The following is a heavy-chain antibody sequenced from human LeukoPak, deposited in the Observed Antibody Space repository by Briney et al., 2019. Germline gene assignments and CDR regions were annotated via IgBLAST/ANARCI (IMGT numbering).Heavy chain of an antibody. V-gene: IGHV1-2*02. CDR2: INPNSGGT. CDR1: GYTFTGYY. J-gene: IGHJ4*02. Sequence: APVKVSCKASGYTFTGYYMHWVRQAPGQGLEWMGWINPNSGGTNYAQKFQGRVTMTRDTSISTAYMELSRLRSDDTAVYYCARGSRTTVTTLFCDYWGQGTLVTVPS. D-gene: IGHD4-17*01. CDR3: ARGSRTTVTTLFCDY.